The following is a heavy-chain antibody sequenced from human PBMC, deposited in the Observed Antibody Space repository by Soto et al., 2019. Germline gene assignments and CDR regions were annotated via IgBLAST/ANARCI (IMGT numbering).Heavy chain of an antibody. Sequence: GGSLSLSCTASGFTFGDYAMSWFRQAPGKGLEWVGFIRSKAYGGTTEYAASVKGRFTISRDDSKSIAYLQMNSLKTEDTAVYYCTRVIDDSSLEFSHRIYRYYYYYGMDVWGQGTTVTVSS. CDR3: TRVIDDSSLEFSHRIYRYYYYYGMDV. D-gene: IGHD6-13*01. J-gene: IGHJ6*02. V-gene: IGHV3-49*03. CDR2: IRSKAYGGTT. CDR1: GFTFGDYA.